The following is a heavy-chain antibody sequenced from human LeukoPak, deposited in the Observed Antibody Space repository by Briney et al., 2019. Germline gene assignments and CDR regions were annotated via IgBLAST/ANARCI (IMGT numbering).Heavy chain of an antibody. CDR3: AASCSSTSCPFDI. V-gene: IGHV4-30-4*01. D-gene: IGHD2-2*01. J-gene: IGHJ3*02. CDR2: IYYSGST. Sequence: SQTLSLTCTVSGGSISSGAYYWSWIRQPPGKGPEWIGYIYYSGSTYYNPSLKSRVTISVDTSKNQFSLKLSSVTAADTAVYYCAASCSSTSCPFDIWGQGTMVTVSS. CDR1: GGSISSGAYY.